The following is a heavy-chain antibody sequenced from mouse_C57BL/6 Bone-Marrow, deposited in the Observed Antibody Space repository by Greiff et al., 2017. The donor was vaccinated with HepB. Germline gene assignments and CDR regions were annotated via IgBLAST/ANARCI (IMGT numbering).Heavy chain of an antibody. CDR1: GYAFSNYW. V-gene: IGHV1-80*01. CDR2: IYPGDGDS. D-gene: IGHD3-1*01. CDR3: ARGARATGFDS. Sequence: QVQLQQSGAELVRPGSSVKISCKASGYAFSNYWMNWVKQRPGQGLEWIGQIYPGDGDSNHNGKFKGKATLTADKSSSAAYMQLSNLTSEDSAVYFCARGARATGFDSWGQGTTLTVSS. J-gene: IGHJ2*01.